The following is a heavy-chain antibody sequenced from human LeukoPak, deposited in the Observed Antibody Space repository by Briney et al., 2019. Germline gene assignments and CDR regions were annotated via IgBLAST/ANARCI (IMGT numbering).Heavy chain of an antibody. CDR2: INHSGST. D-gene: IGHD2-15*01. Sequence: WETLCLTCAVYGGSFSGYYWSWIRQPPGKGLEWIGEINHSGSTNYNPSLKSRVTISVDTSKNQFSLKLSSVTAADTAVYYCARETGYCSGGSCYSGWFDPWGQAAVDTVSS. J-gene: IGHJ5*02. V-gene: IGHV4-34*01. CDR1: GGSFSGYY. CDR3: ARETGYCSGGSCYSGWFDP.